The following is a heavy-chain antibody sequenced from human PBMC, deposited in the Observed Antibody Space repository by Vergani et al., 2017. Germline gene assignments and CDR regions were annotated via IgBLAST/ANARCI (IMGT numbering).Heavy chain of an antibody. CDR3: SRGRGYSFGYSDY. CDR2: IRNKVYGGTT. D-gene: IGHD5-18*01. Sequence: EVQLVESGGGLVPPGRSLRLSCAASGFSFGEYAMTWVRQAPGKGLEWVAFIRNKVYGGTTEYAASVKGRFTISRDDSKRLAYLQLSGLKTEDTAVYFCSRGRGYSFGYSDYWGQGTLVTVSS. J-gene: IGHJ4*02. V-gene: IGHV3-49*04. CDR1: GFSFGEYA.